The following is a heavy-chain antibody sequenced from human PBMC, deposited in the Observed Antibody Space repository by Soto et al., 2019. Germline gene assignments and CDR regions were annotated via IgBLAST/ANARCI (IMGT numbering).Heavy chain of an antibody. Sequence: SETLSLTCTVSGGSISSGGYYWSWIRQHPGKGLEWIGYIYYSGSTYYNPSLKSRVTKSVDTSKNQFSMKLSSVTAADTAVYYCALRLGDPGRLYFDYWGQGTLVTVSS. CDR1: GGSISSGGYY. J-gene: IGHJ4*02. CDR3: ALRLGDPGRLYFDY. V-gene: IGHV4-31*03. CDR2: IYYSGST. D-gene: IGHD3-16*01.